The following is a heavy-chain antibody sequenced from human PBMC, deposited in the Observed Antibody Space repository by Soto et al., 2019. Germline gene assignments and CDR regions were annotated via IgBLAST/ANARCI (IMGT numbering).Heavy chain of an antibody. CDR1: GSNLRNYE. J-gene: IGHJ4*02. D-gene: IGHD2-21*02. CDR2: ISGSNNNI. V-gene: IGHV3-48*03. CDR3: ATEELCGADCYFFKH. Sequence: PVGSLRLSCAVSGSNLRNYEMNWVRQVPGKGLEWISKISGSNNNIYYADSVQGRFTISRDNANNVLFLQMNSLRAEDTATYHCATEELCGADCYFFKHWGQGTLVTVSS.